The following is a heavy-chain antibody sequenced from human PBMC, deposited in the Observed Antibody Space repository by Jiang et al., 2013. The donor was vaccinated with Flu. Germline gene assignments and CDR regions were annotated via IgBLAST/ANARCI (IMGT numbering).Heavy chain of an antibody. CDR1: GGTFSSYA. D-gene: IGHD6-19*01. CDR3: ARVAAVAGTFDY. V-gene: IGHV1-69*04. CDR2: IIPILGIA. J-gene: IGHJ4*02. Sequence: GAEVKKPGSSVKVSCKASGGTFSSYAISWVRQAPGQGLEWMGRIIPILGIANYAQKFQGRVTITADKSTSTAYMELSSLRSEDTAVYYCARVAAVAGTFDYWGQGTLVTVSS.